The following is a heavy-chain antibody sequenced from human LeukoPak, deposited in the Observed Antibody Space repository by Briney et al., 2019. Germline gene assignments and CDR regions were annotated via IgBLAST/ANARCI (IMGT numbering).Heavy chain of an antibody. Sequence: PSETLSLTCTVSGGSISSSSYYWGWIRQPPGKGLEWIGSIYCSGSTYYNPSLKSRVTISVDTSKNQFSLRLSSVTAADTAVYYCARRCGGDCYDRDPWGQGTLVTVSS. CDR1: GGSISSSSYY. CDR2: IYCSGST. D-gene: IGHD2-21*02. V-gene: IGHV4-39*01. J-gene: IGHJ5*02. CDR3: ARRCGGDCYDRDP.